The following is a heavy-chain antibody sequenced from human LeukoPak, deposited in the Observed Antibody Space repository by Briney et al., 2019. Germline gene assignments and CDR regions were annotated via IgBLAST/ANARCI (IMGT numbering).Heavy chain of an antibody. CDR2: IYRSGNT. D-gene: IGHD4-17*01. Sequence: SGTLSLTCAVSGDSISSNNWWSWVRQPPGKGLEWIGEIYRSGNTNYNPSLKSRVTISVDKSNNQFSLELSSVTAADTAVYYCAREKSTVTAGFDFWGQGTLVTVSS. J-gene: IGHJ5*01. V-gene: IGHV4-4*02. CDR1: GDSISSNNW. CDR3: AREKSTVTAGFDF.